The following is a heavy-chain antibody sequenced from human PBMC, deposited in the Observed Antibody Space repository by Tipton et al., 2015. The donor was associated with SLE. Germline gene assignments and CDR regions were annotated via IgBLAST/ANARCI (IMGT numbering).Heavy chain of an antibody. CDR2: IYYSGST. Sequence: TLSLTCTVSGGSISSSSYYWGWIRQPPGKGLEWIGSIYYSGSTYYNPSLKSRVTISVDTSRNQFSLRLSSVTAADTAVYYCARSYCSSTSCYRYAFDIWGQGTMVTVSS. J-gene: IGHJ3*02. CDR1: GGSISSSSYY. CDR3: ARSYCSSTSCYRYAFDI. V-gene: IGHV4-39*07. D-gene: IGHD2-2*02.